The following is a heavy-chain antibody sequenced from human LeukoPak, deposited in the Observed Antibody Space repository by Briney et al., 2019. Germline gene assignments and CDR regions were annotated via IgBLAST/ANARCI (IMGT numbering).Heavy chain of an antibody. CDR2: INPNSGDT. CDR3: ARLTKYYYDSSGDY. D-gene: IGHD3-22*01. J-gene: IGHJ4*02. Sequence: GASVKVSCKASGYTFTSYGISWVRQAPGQGLEWMGRINPNSGDTNYAQKFQGRVTMTRDTSISTAYMELSRLRSDDTAVYYCARLTKYYYDSSGDYWGQGTLVTVSS. V-gene: IGHV1-2*06. CDR1: GYTFTSYG.